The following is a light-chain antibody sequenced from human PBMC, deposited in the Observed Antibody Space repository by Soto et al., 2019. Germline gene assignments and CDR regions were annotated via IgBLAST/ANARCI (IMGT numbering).Light chain of an antibody. CDR2: TAS. J-gene: IGKJ4*01. Sequence: IPMTQSPSSLSASVGDRVTITCRASQSISRNLNWYQQKPGKAPELLINTASNLQSGVPSRFSGSGSGTDFALTISSLQPEDSAVYYCQQSHSSPLSFGGGTKVEFK. V-gene: IGKV1-39*01. CDR3: QQSHSSPLS. CDR1: QSISRN.